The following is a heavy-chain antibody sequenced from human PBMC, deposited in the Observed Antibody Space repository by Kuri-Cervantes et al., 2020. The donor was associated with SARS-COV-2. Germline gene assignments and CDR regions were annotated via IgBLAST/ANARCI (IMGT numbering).Heavy chain of an antibody. CDR1: GFTFSNAW. Sequence: GGSLRLSCAASGFTFSNAWMSWVRQAPGKGLEWVGRIKSKTDGGTTEYAAPVKGRFTISRDDSKNTLYLQMNSLKTEDTAVYYCTTAGLVGNMYYFDYWGQGTLVTVSS. CDR3: TTAGLVGNMYYFDY. V-gene: IGHV3-15*01. D-gene: IGHD2-15*01. J-gene: IGHJ4*02. CDR2: IKSKTDGGTT.